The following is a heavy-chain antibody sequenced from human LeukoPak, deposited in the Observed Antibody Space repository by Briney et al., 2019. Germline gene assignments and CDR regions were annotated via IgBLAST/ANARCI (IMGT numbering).Heavy chain of an antibody. CDR1: GYTFTIYG. D-gene: IGHD6-13*01. CDR3: ARTSVISSSASGFHHY. J-gene: IGHJ4*02. V-gene: IGHV1-18*01. CDR2: SSAYNGNT. Sequence: AAGTVSFTACGYTFTIYGISWVGQARGQGMEWMGWSSAYNGNTNSAQKLHGRVTMTTATSTSTAHIELRSLRSDATAVYYCARTSVISSSASGFHHYWGQGALVTVSS.